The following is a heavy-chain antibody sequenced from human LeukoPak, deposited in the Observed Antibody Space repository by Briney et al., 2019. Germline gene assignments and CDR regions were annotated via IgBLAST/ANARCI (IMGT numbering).Heavy chain of an antibody. J-gene: IGHJ6*02. CDR2: INHSGST. CDR1: GGSFSGYY. Sequence: SETLSLTCAVYGGSFSGYYWSWIRQPPGKGLEWIGEINHSGSTNYNPSLKSRVTISVDTSKIQFSLKLSSVTAADTAVYYCARGYNRVFWSGSQMDGMDVWGQGTTVTVSS. CDR3: ARGYNRVFWSGSQMDGMDV. D-gene: IGHD3-3*01. V-gene: IGHV4-34*01.